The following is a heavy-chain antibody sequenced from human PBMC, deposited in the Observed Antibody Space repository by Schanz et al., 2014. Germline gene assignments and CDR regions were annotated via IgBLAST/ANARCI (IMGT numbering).Heavy chain of an antibody. J-gene: IGHJ4*02. D-gene: IGHD7-27*01. Sequence: QAQLVESGGGLVQPWRSLRLSCAASGFTFSRSGMHWVRQAPGKGLEWVAIIWFDGSNKYYADSVKGRFTISRDNSKNTLFLQMNSLRAEDTAVYYCAKDYRTGAIDYWGQGTLVTVSS. V-gene: IGHV3-33*06. CDR1: GFTFSRSG. CDR3: AKDYRTGAIDY. CDR2: IWFDGSNK.